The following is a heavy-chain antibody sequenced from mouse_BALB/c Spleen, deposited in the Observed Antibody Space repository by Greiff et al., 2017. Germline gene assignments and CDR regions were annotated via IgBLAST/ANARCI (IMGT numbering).Heavy chain of an antibody. Sequence: VKLMESGAELAKPGASVKMSCKASGYTFTSYWMHWVKQRPGQGLEWIGYINPSTGYTEYNQKFKDKATLTADKSSSTAYMQLSSLTSEDSAVYECARGHAWFAYWGQGTLGTVSA. CDR2: INPSTGYT. D-gene: IGHD6-1*01. V-gene: IGHV1-7*01. J-gene: IGHJ3*01. CDR3: ARGHAWFAY. CDR1: GYTFTSYW.